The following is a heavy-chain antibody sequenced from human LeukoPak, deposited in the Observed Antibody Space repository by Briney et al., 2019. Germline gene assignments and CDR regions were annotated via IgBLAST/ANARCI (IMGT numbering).Heavy chain of an antibody. CDR2: IYSGGST. D-gene: IGHD4-17*01. CDR3: ARVRDDYAFDY. CDR1: GFTVSSNY. J-gene: IGHJ4*02. V-gene: IGHV3-53*01. Sequence: EGSLRLSCAASGFTVSSNYMSWVRQAPGKGLEWVSVIYSGGSTYYADSVKGRFTISRDNSKNTLYLQMNSLRAEDTAVYYCARVRDDYAFDYWGQGTLVTVSS.